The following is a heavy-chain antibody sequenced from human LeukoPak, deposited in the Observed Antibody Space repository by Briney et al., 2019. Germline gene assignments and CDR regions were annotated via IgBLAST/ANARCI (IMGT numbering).Heavy chain of an antibody. CDR1: GFTFSSYG. CDR3: AKGSRIAARPYYFDY. J-gene: IGHJ4*02. CDR2: ISYDGSNK. D-gene: IGHD6-6*01. Sequence: GGSLRLSCAASGFTFSSYGMHWVRQAPGKGLEWVAVISYDGSNKYYADSVKGRFTISRGNSKNTLYLQMNSLRAEDTAVYYCAKGSRIAARPYYFDYWGQGTLVTVSS. V-gene: IGHV3-30*18.